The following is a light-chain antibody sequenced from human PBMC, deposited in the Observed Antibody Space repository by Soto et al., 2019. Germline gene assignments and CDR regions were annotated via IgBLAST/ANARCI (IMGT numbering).Light chain of an antibody. J-gene: IGKJ1*01. Sequence: EILITKSPGNRAVSSGERATLSCRASQSVSSKLAWYQQTNGQSPRILIYGASTRATGIPARFSGSGSRTECTLLISSLQSEDAAVDYGQQYNSWLWTFGQGTKVDIK. CDR3: QQYNSWLWT. CDR2: GAS. V-gene: IGKV3-15*01. CDR1: QSVSSK.